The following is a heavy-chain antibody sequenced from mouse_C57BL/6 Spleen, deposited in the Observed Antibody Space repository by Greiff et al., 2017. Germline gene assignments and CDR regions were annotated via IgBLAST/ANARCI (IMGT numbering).Heavy chain of an antibody. CDR3: ARYGKRASDY. D-gene: IGHD2-1*01. CDR1: GYTFTDYY. V-gene: IGHV1-26*01. J-gene: IGHJ4*01. Sequence: VQLQQSGPELVKPGASVKISCKASGYTFTDYYMNWVKQSHGKSLEWIGDINPNNGGTSYNQKFKGKATLTVDKSSSTAYMELRSLTSEDSAVYYCARYGKRASDYWGQGTSGTVSS. CDR2: INPNNGGT.